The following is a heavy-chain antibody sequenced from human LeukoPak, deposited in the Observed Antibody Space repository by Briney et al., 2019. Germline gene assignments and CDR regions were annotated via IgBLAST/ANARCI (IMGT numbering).Heavy chain of an antibody. Sequence: PGGSLRLSCAASGFTFSDYYMSWIRQAPGKGLEWVSYISSSGSTIYYADSVKGRFTISRDNSKNTLYLQMNSLRAEDTAVYYCANSGPPRYLREWFDPWGQGTLVTVSS. CDR3: ANSGPPRYLREWFDP. V-gene: IGHV3-11*01. D-gene: IGHD3-9*01. J-gene: IGHJ5*02. CDR1: GFTFSDYY. CDR2: ISSSGSTI.